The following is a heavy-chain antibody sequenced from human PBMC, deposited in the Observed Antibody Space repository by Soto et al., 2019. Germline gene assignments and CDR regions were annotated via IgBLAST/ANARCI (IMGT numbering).Heavy chain of an antibody. CDR3: AKVPGPAVAM. V-gene: IGHV4-31*03. D-gene: IGHD3-10*01. CDR2: IFYSWTT. Sequence: QVQLQESGPGLVKPSQTLSLNCSVSGVSINSGDYYWSWIRQHAGQGLEWIGYIFYSWTTFYNPSLKSRVTISIAASKNQFPLEMSSVTAAVTAVYYCAKVPGPAVAMRGQGTRVTVSS. J-gene: IGHJ3*02. CDR1: GVSINSGDYY.